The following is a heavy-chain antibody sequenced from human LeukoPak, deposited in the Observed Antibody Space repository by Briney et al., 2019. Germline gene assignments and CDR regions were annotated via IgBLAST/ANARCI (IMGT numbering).Heavy chain of an antibody. D-gene: IGHD4-17*01. CDR3: ARGSCGDYPGY. J-gene: IGHJ4*02. V-gene: IGHV3-21*01. CDR2: ISSSSDYI. CDR1: GFTFSYYS. Sequence: PGGSLRLSCAASGFTFSYYSMNWVRQAPGKGLEWVSHISSSSDYIYYGDSVKGRFTISRDNAKNSLYLQMNSLRADDTAVYYCARGSCGDYPGYWGQGTLVTVSS.